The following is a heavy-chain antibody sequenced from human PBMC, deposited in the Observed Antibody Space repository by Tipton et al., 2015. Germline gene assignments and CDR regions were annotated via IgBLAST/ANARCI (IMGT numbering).Heavy chain of an antibody. CDR2: MNPNSGDT. V-gene: IGHV1-8*01. Sequence: QVQLVQSGAEVKKPGASVKVSCKASGYTFTSYDINWVRQATGQGLEWMGWMNPNSGDTGYAQKFQGRVTMTSNTSISTAYLQLTSLRSDDTAIYYCARDRVGVAGVDFDYWGQGTLVSVSS. CDR1: GYTFTSYD. D-gene: IGHD6-19*01. J-gene: IGHJ4*01. CDR3: ARDRVGVAGVDFDY.